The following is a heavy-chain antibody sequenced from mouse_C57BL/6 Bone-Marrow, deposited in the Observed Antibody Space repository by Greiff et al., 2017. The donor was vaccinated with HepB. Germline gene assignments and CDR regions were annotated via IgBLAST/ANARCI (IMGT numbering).Heavy chain of an antibody. CDR3: ARHETGTSFAY. CDR2: ISNGGGST. Sequence: EVKLMESGGGLVQPGGSLKLSCAASGFTFSDYYMYWVRQTPEKRLEWVAYISNGGGSTYYPDTVKGRFTISRDNAKNTLYLQMSRLKSEDTAMYYCARHETGTSFAYWGQGTLVTVSA. V-gene: IGHV5-12*01. J-gene: IGHJ3*01. CDR1: GFTFSDYY. D-gene: IGHD4-1*01.